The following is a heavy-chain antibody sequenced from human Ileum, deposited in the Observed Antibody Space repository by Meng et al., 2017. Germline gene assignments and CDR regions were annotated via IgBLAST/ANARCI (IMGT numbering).Heavy chain of an antibody. D-gene: IGHD3-9*01. CDR3: ARGDDWAKSGNF. CDR1: GGSFTNYS. V-gene: IGHV4-34*01. CDR2: IHPSGST. J-gene: IGHJ4*02. Sequence: QVQVRQWGAGRLKPPETRSLTSAVYGGSFTNYSLTWIRQSPGKGLEWIGEIHPSGSTYYSPSLQSRVTITLDTSKNQFSLTLNSVTAADTAVYYCARGDDWAKSGNFWGQGTLVTASS.